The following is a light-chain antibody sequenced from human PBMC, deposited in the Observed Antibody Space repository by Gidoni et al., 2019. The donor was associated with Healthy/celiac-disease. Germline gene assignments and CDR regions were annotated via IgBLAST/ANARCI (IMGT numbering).Light chain of an antibody. CDR1: KLGDKY. CDR3: QAWDSSREV. J-gene: IGLJ2*01. CDR2: QDS. Sequence: SYELTQPHSVSVSPGQTASITCSGDKLGDKYACWYQQKPGQSPVLVIYQDSKRPSGIPERFSGSNSGNTATLTISGTQAMDEADYYCQAWDSSREVFGGGTKLTVL. V-gene: IGLV3-1*01.